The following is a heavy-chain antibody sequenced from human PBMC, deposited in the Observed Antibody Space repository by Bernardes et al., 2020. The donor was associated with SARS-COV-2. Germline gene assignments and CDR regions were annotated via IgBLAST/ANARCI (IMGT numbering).Heavy chain of an antibody. CDR1: GFTFSSYA. J-gene: IGHJ5*02. V-gene: IGHV3-23*01. D-gene: IGHD6-19*01. CDR2: ISDSGGST. CDR3: AKDRGSGWLNWFDP. Sequence: GGSLRLSCAASGFTFSSYAMSWVRQAPGKGLELVSDISDSGGSTNYADSVKGRFTISRDNSKNTLYLQMNSLRAEDTALYYCAKDRGSGWLNWFDPWGQGILVTVSA.